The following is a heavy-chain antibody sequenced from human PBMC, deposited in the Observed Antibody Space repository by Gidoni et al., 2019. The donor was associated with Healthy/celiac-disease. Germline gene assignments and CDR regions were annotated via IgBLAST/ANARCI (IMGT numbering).Heavy chain of an antibody. Sequence: QLQLQVSGPGLVKPSETLSLTCTVSGGSISSSSYYWGWIRQPPGKGLEWIGSIYYSGSTYYNPSLKRRVTISVDTSKNQFSLKLSSVTAADTDVYYCARHGRLEYFDLWGRGTLVTVSS. CDR3: ARHGRLEYFDL. D-gene: IGHD1-1*01. V-gene: IGHV4-39*01. CDR1: GGSISSSSYY. J-gene: IGHJ2*01. CDR2: IYYSGST.